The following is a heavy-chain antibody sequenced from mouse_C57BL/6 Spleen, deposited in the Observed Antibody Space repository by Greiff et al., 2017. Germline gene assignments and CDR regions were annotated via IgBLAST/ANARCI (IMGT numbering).Heavy chain of an antibody. V-gene: IGHV1-53*01. CDR3: ARPTVVAPFDD. D-gene: IGHD1-1*01. CDR1: GYTFTSYW. CDR2: INPSNGGT. Sequence: QVQLKQPGTELVKPGASVKLSCKASGYTFTSYWMHWVKQRPGQGLEWIGNINPSNGGTNYNEKFKSKATLTVDKSSSTAYMQLSSLTAEDSAVYYCARPTVVAPFDDWGQGTTLTVSS. J-gene: IGHJ2*01.